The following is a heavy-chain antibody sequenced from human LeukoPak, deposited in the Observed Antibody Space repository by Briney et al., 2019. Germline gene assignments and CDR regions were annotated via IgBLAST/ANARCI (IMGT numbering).Heavy chain of an antibody. CDR1: GFTFSSYS. D-gene: IGHD6-13*01. J-gene: IGHJ4*02. Sequence: GRSLRLSCAASGFTFSSYSMNWVRQAPGKGLEWVSSISTSSSNIYYADSVKGRFTISRDNAKKSLYLQMNSLRVEDTAVYYCARAGYSSSWLGFDYWGQGTLVIVSS. V-gene: IGHV3-21*01. CDR3: ARAGYSSSWLGFDY. CDR2: ISTSSSNI.